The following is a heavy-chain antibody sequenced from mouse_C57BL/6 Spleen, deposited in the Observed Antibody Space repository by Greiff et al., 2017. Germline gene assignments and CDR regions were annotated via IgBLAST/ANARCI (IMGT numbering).Heavy chain of an antibody. CDR1: GFSLTSYG. CDR2: IWSGGST. Sequence: QVHVKQSGPGLVQPSQSLSITCTVSGFSLTSYGVHWVRQPPGKGLEWLGVIWSGGSTDYNAAFISRLSISKDNSKSQVFFKMNSLQADDTAIYYCAKNGGYDYDVGYFDVWGTGTTVTVSS. CDR3: AKNGGYDYDVGYFDV. V-gene: IGHV2-4*01. D-gene: IGHD2-4*01. J-gene: IGHJ1*03.